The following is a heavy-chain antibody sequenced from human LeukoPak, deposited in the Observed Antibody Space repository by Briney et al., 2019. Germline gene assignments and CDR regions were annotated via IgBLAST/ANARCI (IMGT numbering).Heavy chain of an antibody. CDR2: ISAYNGNT. CDR3: ARAHYYDSRGNFDY. D-gene: IGHD3-22*01. V-gene: IGHV1-18*01. Sequence: RASVKVSCKASGYTFTSYGISWVRQAPGQGLEWMGWISAYNGNTNYAQKLQGRVTMTTDTSTSTAYMELRSLRSDDTAVYCCARAHYYDSRGNFDYWGQGTLVTVSS. CDR1: GYTFTSYG. J-gene: IGHJ4*02.